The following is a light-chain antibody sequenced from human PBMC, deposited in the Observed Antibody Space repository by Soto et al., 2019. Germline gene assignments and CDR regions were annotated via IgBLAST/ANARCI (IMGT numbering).Light chain of an antibody. CDR3: SSYTSSSTLV. CDR2: DVS. CDR1: SSDVGGYTY. Sequence: QSALTQPASVSGSPGQSITISCTGTSSDVGGYTYVSWYQQHPGKAPKLMIYDVSNRPAGVSNRFSGSKSGNTASLTISGLQAEDEAYYYCSSYTSSSTLVFGGGTQLTVL. J-gene: IGLJ3*02. V-gene: IGLV2-14*01.